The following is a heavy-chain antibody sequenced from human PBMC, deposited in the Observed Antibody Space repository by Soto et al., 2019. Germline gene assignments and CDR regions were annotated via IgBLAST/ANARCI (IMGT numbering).Heavy chain of an antibody. CDR3: ARGPRITMVRGATRRKAFDI. J-gene: IGHJ3*02. Sequence: SETLSLTCAVYGGSFSGYYWSWIRQPPGKGLEWIGEINHSGSTNYNPSLKSRVTISVDTSKNQFSLKLSSVTAADTAVYYCARGPRITMVRGATRRKAFDIWGQGTMVTVSS. CDR2: INHSGST. D-gene: IGHD3-10*01. CDR1: GGSFSGYY. V-gene: IGHV4-34*01.